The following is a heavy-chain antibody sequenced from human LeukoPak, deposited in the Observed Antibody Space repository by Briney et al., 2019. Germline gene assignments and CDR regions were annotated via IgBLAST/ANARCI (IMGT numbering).Heavy chain of an antibody. CDR1: GGSISSYY. CDR2: IYYSGST. Sequence: PSETLSLTCTVSGGSISSYYWSWIRRPPGKGLEWIGYIYYSGSTNYNPSLKSRVTISVDTSKNQFSLKLSSVTAADTAVYYCARVSLVRGAPDYYFDYWGQGTLVTVSS. J-gene: IGHJ4*02. V-gene: IGHV4-59*08. D-gene: IGHD3-10*01. CDR3: ARVSLVRGAPDYYFDY.